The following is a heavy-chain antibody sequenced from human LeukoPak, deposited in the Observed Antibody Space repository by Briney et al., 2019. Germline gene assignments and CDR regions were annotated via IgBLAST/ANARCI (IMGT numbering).Heavy chain of an antibody. D-gene: IGHD5-12*01. Sequence: PGGSLSLSCVASGFSFSDYSMNWVRQAPGKGLEWVSSINSRSNDIYYADSVKGRFTISRDNSKSTLYLQMNSLRAEDTAVYYCARGPSGYHNTGGQGTLVTVSS. J-gene: IGHJ4*02. V-gene: IGHV3-21*01. CDR2: INSRSNDI. CDR1: GFSFSDYS. CDR3: ARGPSGYHNT.